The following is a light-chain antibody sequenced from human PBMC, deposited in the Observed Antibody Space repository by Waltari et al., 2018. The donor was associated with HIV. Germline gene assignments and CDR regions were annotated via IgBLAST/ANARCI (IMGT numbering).Light chain of an antibody. CDR3: ASWDDSLPGHV. Sequence: QSVLTQPPSVSATPGQTINISCSGSRSNIGGNFVFCYQQVATPAPSLLVYRNDQRPSGVSDRFSGFRLGTSASLAISGLRSEDEGNYYCASWDDSLPGHVFGTGT. J-gene: IGLJ1*01. V-gene: IGLV1-47*01. CDR2: RND. CDR1: RSNIGGNF.